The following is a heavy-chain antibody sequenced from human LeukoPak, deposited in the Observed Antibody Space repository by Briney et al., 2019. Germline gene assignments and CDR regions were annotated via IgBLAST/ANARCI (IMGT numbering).Heavy chain of an antibody. V-gene: IGHV1-69*05. Sequence: ASVKVSCKASGGTFSSYAISWVRQAPGQGLEWMGRIIPIFGTANYAQKFQGRVTSTTDESTSTACMELSSLRSEDTAVYYCVRPIAAAHPDAFDIWGQGTMVTVSS. CDR3: VRPIAAAHPDAFDI. D-gene: IGHD6-13*01. CDR1: GGTFSSYA. J-gene: IGHJ3*02. CDR2: IIPIFGTA.